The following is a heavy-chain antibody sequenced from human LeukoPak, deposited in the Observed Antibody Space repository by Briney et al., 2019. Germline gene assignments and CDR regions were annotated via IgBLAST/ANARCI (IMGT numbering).Heavy chain of an antibody. CDR3: ARGAVAYYYFDN. D-gene: IGHD6-19*01. CDR2: MYYSGST. J-gene: IGHJ4*02. V-gene: IGHV4-59*01. CDR1: GGSISSYY. Sequence: KASETLSLTCTVSGGSISSYYWSWIRQPPGKGLERIGYMYYSGSTNYNPSLKSRVTISVDTSKNQFSLKLSSVTAADTAVYYCARGAVAYYYFDNWGQGTLVTVSS.